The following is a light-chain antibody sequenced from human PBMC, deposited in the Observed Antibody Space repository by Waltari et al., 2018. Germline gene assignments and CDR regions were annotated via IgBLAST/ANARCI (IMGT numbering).Light chain of an antibody. V-gene: IGKV4-1*01. Sequence: DIVMTQSPDSLAVSLGPRATNSCKARRIVLHSSNTKNYLAWYQQKQGQPPKLHFSWASTGESGVPDRFSGSGSGTDFTLTISSLQAEDVAVYYCQQYYGTPLTFGGGTKVEIK. J-gene: IGKJ4*01. CDR2: WAS. CDR3: QQYYGTPLT. CDR1: RIVLHSSNTKNY.